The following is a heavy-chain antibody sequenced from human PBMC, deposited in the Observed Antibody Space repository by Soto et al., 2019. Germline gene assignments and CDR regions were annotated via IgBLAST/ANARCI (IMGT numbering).Heavy chain of an antibody. V-gene: IGHV3-73*01. CDR3: TRLISAAQDY. J-gene: IGHJ4*02. CDR2: IRDRAYNYAI. Sequence: EVLLVESGGGLVQPGGSLKLSCAASGFVFKDSSIHWVRQASGKGLAWIGRIRDRAYNYAIAYAASVKGRFTISRDDSNNMAYLQMNGLETEDTAIYYCTRLISAAQDYWGQGTLVTVSS. CDR1: GFVFKDSS. D-gene: IGHD3-10*01.